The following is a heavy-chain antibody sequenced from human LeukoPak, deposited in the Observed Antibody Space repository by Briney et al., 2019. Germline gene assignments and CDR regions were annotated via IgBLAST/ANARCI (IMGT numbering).Heavy chain of an antibody. CDR3: ARGIVGAPFDY. Sequence: ASVKLSCKASGYTFTSYGISWLRQSPGQGLEWMGWISAYNGNTNYAQELQGTVTMTTDTSTSTAYMALRSLRSDDTAVYYCARGIVGAPFDYWGQGTLVTVSS. D-gene: IGHD1-26*01. V-gene: IGHV1-18*01. CDR1: GYTFTSYG. J-gene: IGHJ4*02. CDR2: ISAYNGNT.